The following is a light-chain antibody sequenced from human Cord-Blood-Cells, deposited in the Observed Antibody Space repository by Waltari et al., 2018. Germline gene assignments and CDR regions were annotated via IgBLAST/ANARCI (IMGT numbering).Light chain of an antibody. V-gene: IGLV2-23*01. CDR3: CSYAGSSTLV. CDR1: SSDVGSYNL. CDR2: EGS. J-gene: IGLJ2*01. Sequence: QSALPQPASVSGSPGHSITIPCTGTSSDVGSYNLVSWYKQHPGKAPKLMIYEGSKRPSGVSNRFSGSNSGNTASLTISGLQAEDEADYYCCSYAGSSTLVFGGGTKLTVL.